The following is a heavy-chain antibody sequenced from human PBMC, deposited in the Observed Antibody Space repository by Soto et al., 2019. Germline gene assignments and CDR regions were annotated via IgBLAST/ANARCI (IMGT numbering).Heavy chain of an antibody. CDR2: INHSGST. D-gene: IGHD3-22*01. V-gene: IGHV4-34*01. J-gene: IGHJ4*02. Sequence: PSETLSITCAFYVGSFSVYYWSWIRQPPGRGLEWIGEINHSGSTNYNPSLKSRVTISVDTSKNQFSLKLSSVTAADTAVYYCARRNRLYYYASRSWFDYWGQGTMVTVSS. CDR1: VGSFSVYY. CDR3: ARRNRLYYYASRSWFDY.